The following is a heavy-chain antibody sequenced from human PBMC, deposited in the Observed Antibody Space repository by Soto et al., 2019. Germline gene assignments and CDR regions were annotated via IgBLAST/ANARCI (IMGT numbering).Heavy chain of an antibody. D-gene: IGHD6-13*01. V-gene: IGHV5-51*01. CDR3: ARHWPQQPLDP. CDR2: IYPDDSDT. Sequence: GESLKISCKGVGYSFTSYWIFWVRQMPGEGLEWMGIIYPDDSDTRYNPSFQGHVTISADKSISTAYLQWSSLKASDTAMYYCARHWPQQPLDPWGQGTLVTVSS. CDR1: GYSFTSYW. J-gene: IGHJ5*02.